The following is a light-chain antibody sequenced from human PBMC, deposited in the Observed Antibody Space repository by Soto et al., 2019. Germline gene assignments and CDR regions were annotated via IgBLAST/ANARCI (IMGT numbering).Light chain of an antibody. Sequence: QSVLTQPRSVSGSPGQSVTISCTGTSSDVGGYNYVSWYQQHPGKGPKLMIYDVSKRPSGVPDRFSGSKSGNTASLTISGLQVEDEADYYCSSYTSSSTLYVFGSGTKVTVL. V-gene: IGLV2-11*01. J-gene: IGLJ1*01. CDR1: SSDVGGYNY. CDR3: SSYTSSSTLYV. CDR2: DVS.